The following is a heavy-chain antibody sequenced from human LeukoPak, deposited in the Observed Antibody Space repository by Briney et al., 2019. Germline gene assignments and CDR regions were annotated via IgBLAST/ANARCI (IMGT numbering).Heavy chain of an antibody. J-gene: IGHJ4*02. CDR3: AKDRVRIAVAGTVPIDY. CDR1: GFTFSSYG. D-gene: IGHD6-19*01. Sequence: TGGSLRLSWAASGFTFSSYGMHWVRQTPGKGLGWGAFIRYDGSNKYYADSVKGRLTISRDNSKNTLYLQMNSLRAEDTAVYYCAKDRVRIAVAGTVPIDYWGQGTLVTVSS. V-gene: IGHV3-30*02. CDR2: IRYDGSNK.